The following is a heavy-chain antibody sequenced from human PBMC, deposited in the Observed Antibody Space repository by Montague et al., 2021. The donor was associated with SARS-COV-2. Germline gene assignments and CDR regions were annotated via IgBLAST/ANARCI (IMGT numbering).Heavy chain of an antibody. CDR3: AIATIDF. CDR2: ISGNSRYL. CDR1: GFIFSTYI. D-gene: IGHD1-1*01. J-gene: IGHJ4*02. Sequence: SLRLSCAASGFIFSTYIMNWVRQAPGKGLEWVSSISGNSRYLYYADSVKGRFTISRDNAKNSLYLQMNSLRAEDTAVYYCAIATIDFRGQGTLVNVSS. V-gene: IGHV3-21*01.